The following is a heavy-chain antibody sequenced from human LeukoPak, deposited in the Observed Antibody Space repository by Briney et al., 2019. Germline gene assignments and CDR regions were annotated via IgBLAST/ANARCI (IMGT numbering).Heavy chain of an antibody. CDR2: ISGSGDNT. V-gene: IGHV3-23*01. J-gene: IGHJ4*02. Sequence: PGGSLRLSCAASGLTFSSYAISWVRQAPGKGLEWVSGISGSGDNTYYADSVKGRFTISRDNSKNTLYVQVNSLGTEDTAAYYCAKGSYYDSSGSFYFDYWGQGTLVTASS. CDR1: GLTFSSYA. CDR3: AKGSYYDSSGSFYFDY. D-gene: IGHD3-22*01.